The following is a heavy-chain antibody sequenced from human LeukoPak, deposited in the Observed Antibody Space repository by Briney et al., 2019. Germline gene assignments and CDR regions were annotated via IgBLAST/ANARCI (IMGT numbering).Heavy chain of an antibody. Sequence: GGSLRLSCAASGFTFSNYAMSWVRQAPGKGLEWVSGISGSGGSTYYADSAKGRFTISRENSKNTLYLQMNSLRAEDTAVYSCAKGAYYNYYMDVWGKGTTVTVSS. V-gene: IGHV3-23*01. CDR2: ISGSGGST. CDR1: GFTFSNYA. CDR3: AKGAYYNYYMDV. J-gene: IGHJ6*03.